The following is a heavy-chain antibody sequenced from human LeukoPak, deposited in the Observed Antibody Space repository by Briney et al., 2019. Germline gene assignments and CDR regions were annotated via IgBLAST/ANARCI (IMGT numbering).Heavy chain of an antibody. CDR1: GFTFSSYG. V-gene: IGHV3-30*02. J-gene: IGHJ4*02. Sequence: PGGSLRLSCAASGFTFSSYGMHWVRQAPGKGLEWVAVIWYDGSNKYYADSVKGRFTISRDNSKNTLYLQMNSLRAEDTAVYYCAKDRREWIVATAIDYWGQGTLVTVSS. D-gene: IGHD5-12*01. CDR3: AKDRREWIVATAIDY. CDR2: IWYDGSNK.